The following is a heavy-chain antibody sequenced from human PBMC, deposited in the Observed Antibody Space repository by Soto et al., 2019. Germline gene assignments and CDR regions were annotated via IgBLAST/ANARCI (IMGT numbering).Heavy chain of an antibody. CDR1: GGTFSSYA. D-gene: IGHD3-10*01. Sequence: SVKVSCKASGGTFSSYAISWVRQAPGQGLEWMGGIIPIFGTANYAQKFQGRVTITADKSTSTAYMELSSLRSEDTAVHYCARGGLAVRGSTDYYYGMDVWGQGTTVTVSS. CDR3: ARGGLAVRGSTDYYYGMDV. J-gene: IGHJ6*02. V-gene: IGHV1-69*06. CDR2: IIPIFGTA.